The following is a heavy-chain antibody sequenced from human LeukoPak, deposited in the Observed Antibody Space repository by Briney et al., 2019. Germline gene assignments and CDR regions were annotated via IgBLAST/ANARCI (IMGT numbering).Heavy chain of an antibody. D-gene: IGHD3-10*01. Sequence: PGRSLRLSCAASGFTFSSYGMHWVRQAPGKGLEGVAVIWYDGSNKYYADSVKGRFTISRDNSKNTLYLQMNSLRAEDTAVYYCAKLYYYGSGRVPLSDYWGQGTLVTVSS. J-gene: IGHJ4*02. V-gene: IGHV3-33*06. CDR2: IWYDGSNK. CDR1: GFTFSSYG. CDR3: AKLYYYGSGRVPLSDY.